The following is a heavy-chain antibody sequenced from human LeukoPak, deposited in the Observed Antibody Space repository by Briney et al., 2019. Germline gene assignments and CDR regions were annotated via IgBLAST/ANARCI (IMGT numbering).Heavy chain of an antibody. CDR1: GYTFTSYG. J-gene: IGHJ6*03. D-gene: IGHD3-22*01. Sequence: ASVKVSCKASGYTFTSYGISWVRQAPGQGLEWMGWISAYNGNTNYAQKLQGRVTMTTDTSTSTAYMELRSLRSDDTAVYYCARAGRTGSHYYDSSGYYSYYYMDVWGKGTTVTVSS. CDR3: ARAGRTGSHYYDSSGYYSYYYMDV. CDR2: ISAYNGNT. V-gene: IGHV1-18*01.